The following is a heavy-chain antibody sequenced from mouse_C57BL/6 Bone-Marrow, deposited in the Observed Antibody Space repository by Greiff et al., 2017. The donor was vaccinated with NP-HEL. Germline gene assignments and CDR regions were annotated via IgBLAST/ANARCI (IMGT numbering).Heavy chain of an antibody. J-gene: IGHJ4*01. CDR1: GYTFTTYP. CDR3: ARRSTFGAAFDY. D-gene: IGHD1-1*01. V-gene: IGHV1-47*01. CDR2: IYPYNGDT. Sequence: QVQLQQSGAELVKPGASVKMSCKASGYTFTTYPIEWMKQSHGKCLEWIGHIYPYNGDTKYIEKFKGKATLTVEKSSSTVYLELSRLTSDDAAVDDCARRSTFGAAFDYWGQGTTVTVSS.